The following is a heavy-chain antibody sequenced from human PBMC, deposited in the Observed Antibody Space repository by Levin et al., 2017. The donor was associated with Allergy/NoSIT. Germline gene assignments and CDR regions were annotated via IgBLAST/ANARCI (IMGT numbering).Heavy chain of an antibody. V-gene: IGHV3-9*01. J-gene: IGHJ6*02. CDR1: GFTFEDYA. Sequence: GGSLRLSCVAFGFTFEDYAMFWVRQGPGKGLEWVAGVSWNSRHIGYAGSVKGRFTISRDNAKNSLYLQMNSLRDEDTALYYCAKGTTVTTGYYGMDVWGQGTRVTVSS. D-gene: IGHD4-17*01. CDR2: VSWNSRHI. CDR3: AKGTTVTTGYYGMDV.